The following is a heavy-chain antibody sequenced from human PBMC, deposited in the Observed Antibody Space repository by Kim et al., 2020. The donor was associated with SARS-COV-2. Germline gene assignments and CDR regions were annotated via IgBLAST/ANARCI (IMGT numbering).Heavy chain of an antibody. V-gene: IGHV4-59*09. CDR3: ARGVSSGWYKGFDY. J-gene: IGHJ4*02. Sequence: PSLQRRVTISVDTAKNQFSRKLSSVTAADTAVYYCARGVSSGWYKGFDYWGQGTLVTVSS. D-gene: IGHD6-19*01.